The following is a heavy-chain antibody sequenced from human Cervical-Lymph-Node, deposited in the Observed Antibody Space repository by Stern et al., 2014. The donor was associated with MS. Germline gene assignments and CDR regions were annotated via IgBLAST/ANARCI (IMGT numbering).Heavy chain of an antibody. V-gene: IGHV4-39*01. CDR3: ARLTSGIAANFDY. CDR1: GGSISSSSYY. CDR2: IYYSGST. J-gene: IGHJ4*02. D-gene: IGHD6-13*01. Sequence: QVQLQESGPGLVKPSETLSLTCTVSGGSISSSSYYWGCIRQPPGKGLEWIGSIYYSGSTYYNPSLKSGFTMPEAPPKTQFPLNRRSGTAADTAVYYCARLTSGIAANFDYWGQGTLVTVSS.